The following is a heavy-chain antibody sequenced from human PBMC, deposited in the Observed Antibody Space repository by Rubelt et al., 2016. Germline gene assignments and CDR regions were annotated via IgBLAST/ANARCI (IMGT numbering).Heavy chain of an antibody. CDR1: GFPFSTYA. CDR3: ASKGQYTSGWYY. Sequence: GESLRLSCAASGFPFSTYAMSWVRQAPGQGLEWVSGISGSGGDTFYADSVKGRFTISRDNAKNSLYLQMNSLRAEDTAVYYCASKGQYTSGWYYWGQGTLVTVSS. CDR2: ISGSGGDT. J-gene: IGHJ4*02. D-gene: IGHD6-19*01. V-gene: IGHV3-23*01.